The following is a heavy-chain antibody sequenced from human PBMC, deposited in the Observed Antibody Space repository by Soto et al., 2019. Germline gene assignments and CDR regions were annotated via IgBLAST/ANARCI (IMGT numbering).Heavy chain of an antibody. CDR3: ARDLSSRIVGETFYYYHGMEV. V-gene: IGHV1-69*01. D-gene: IGHD1-26*01. J-gene: IGHJ6*02. CDR2: IVPMFGTT. CDR1: GGTFSTYA. Sequence: QMQLVQSGAEVKKPGSSVKVSCKASGGTFSTYAISWVRQAPGQGLEWMGRIVPMFGTTSYTQRSQGRVTITAEESTSTAYMDLSSLRSEDTAVYYCARDLSSRIVGETFYYYHGMEVWGQGTTVTVSS.